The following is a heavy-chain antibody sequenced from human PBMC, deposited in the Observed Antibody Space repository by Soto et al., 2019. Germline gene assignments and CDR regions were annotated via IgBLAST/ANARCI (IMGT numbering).Heavy chain of an antibody. D-gene: IGHD5-12*01. CDR1: GGSIRSYY. CDR2: IYYSGST. J-gene: IGHJ4*02. CDR3: ARDGPSGYDSFDY. Sequence: QVQLQESGPGLVKPSETLSLTCTVSGGSIRSYYWSWIRQPPGKGLEWIGYIYYSGSTNYNPSLKSRVTISVDTSKNQFSLKLSSVTAADTAVYYCARDGPSGYDSFDYWGQGTLVTVSS. V-gene: IGHV4-59*01.